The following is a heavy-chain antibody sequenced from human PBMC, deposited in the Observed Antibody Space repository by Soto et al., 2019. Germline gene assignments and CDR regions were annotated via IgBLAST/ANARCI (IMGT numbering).Heavy chain of an antibody. CDR1: GFSLSSSGVG. V-gene: IGHV2-5*02. Sequence: SGPTLVNPTQTLTLTCTFSGFSLSSSGVGVGWIRQPPGKALEWLALIYWDDDKRYSPSLQSRLTITKDTSEDQVVLTMTNMDPVDTATYYCAHRTSLYDSSGLGLDQWGQGTLVTVSS. D-gene: IGHD3-22*01. J-gene: IGHJ4*02. CDR2: IYWDDDK. CDR3: AHRTSLYDSSGLGLDQ.